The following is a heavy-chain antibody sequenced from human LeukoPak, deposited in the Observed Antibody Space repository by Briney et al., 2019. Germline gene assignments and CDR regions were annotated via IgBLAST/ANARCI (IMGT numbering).Heavy chain of an antibody. CDR3: ASHYYGSGSYDY. CDR2: IIPIFGTA. J-gene: IGHJ4*02. D-gene: IGHD3-10*01. V-gene: IGHV1-69*13. Sequence: GASVKVSCKASGGTFSSYAISWVRQAPGQGLEWMGGIIPIFGTANYAQKFQGRVTITADESTSTAYMDLSSLRSEDTAVYYCASHYYGSGSYDYWGQGTLVTVSS. CDR1: GGTFSSYA.